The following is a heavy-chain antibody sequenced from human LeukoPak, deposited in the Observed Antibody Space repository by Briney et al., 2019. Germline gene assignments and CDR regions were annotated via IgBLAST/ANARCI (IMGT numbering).Heavy chain of an antibody. D-gene: IGHD3-10*01. CDR2: ISNYGVT. CDR1: DFPVRDNY. J-gene: IGHJ4*02. CDR3: GASGSYYTPSYY. V-gene: IGHV3-53*01. Sequence: GGSLRLSCVISDFPVRDNYLSWVRQAPGRGLEWVSVISNYGVTHYADSVKGRFTISRDDSNDTVFLQMSSLRPEDTAVYYCGASGSYYTPSYYWGQGTLVTVSS.